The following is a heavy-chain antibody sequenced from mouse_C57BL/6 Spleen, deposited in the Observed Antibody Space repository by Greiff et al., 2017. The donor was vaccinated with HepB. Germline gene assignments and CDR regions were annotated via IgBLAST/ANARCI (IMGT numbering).Heavy chain of an antibody. Sequence: QVQLQQSGAELVRPGASVTLSCKASGYTFTDYEMHWVKQTPVHGLEWIGAIDPETGGTAYNQKFKGKAILTADKSSSTAYMELRSLTSEDSAVYYCTRLNYYGSRRDYFDYWGQGTTLTVSS. D-gene: IGHD1-1*01. V-gene: IGHV1-15*01. CDR3: TRLNYYGSRRDYFDY. CDR1: GYTFTDYE. CDR2: IDPETGGT. J-gene: IGHJ2*01.